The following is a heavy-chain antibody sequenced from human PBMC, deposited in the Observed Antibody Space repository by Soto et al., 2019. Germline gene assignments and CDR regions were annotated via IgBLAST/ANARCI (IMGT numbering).Heavy chain of an antibody. CDR2: INAGNDNT. Sequence: ASVKVSCKASGYSFNSYDIHWVRQAPGQRLEWMGWINAGNDNTKYSQKFQGRVTITRDTSASTAYMELSSLRSEDTAVYYCASTRRDGYNNYYYYYGMDVWGQGTTVTVSS. V-gene: IGHV1-3*01. J-gene: IGHJ6*02. CDR3: ASTRRDGYNNYYYYYGMDV. CDR1: GYSFNSYD. D-gene: IGHD5-12*01.